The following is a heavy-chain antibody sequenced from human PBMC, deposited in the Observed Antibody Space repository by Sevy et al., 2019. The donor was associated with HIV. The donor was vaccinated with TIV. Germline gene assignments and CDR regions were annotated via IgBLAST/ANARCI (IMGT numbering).Heavy chain of an antibody. Sequence: SETLSLTCAVYGGSFSGYYWSWIRQPPGKGLEWIGEINHSGSTNYNPSLKSRVTISVDTSKNQFSLKLSSVTAADTAVYYCARGQSTYYYDSSGYCYFDYWGQGTLVTVSS. J-gene: IGHJ4*02. CDR3: ARGQSTYYYDSSGYCYFDY. V-gene: IGHV4-34*01. CDR2: INHSGST. CDR1: GGSFSGYY. D-gene: IGHD3-22*01.